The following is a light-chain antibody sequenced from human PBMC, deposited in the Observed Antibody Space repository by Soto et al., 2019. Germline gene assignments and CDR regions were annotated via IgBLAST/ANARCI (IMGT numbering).Light chain of an antibody. V-gene: IGKV3-20*01. CDR1: QSVSSR. CDR2: GAS. CDR3: QQYVTSAIT. J-gene: IGKJ5*01. Sequence: TQSPALLSLSPGERATLSCRASQSVSSRLAWYQQKPGQAPRLLISGASSRATGIPDRFSGSGSGTDFTLTIRRLEPEDFALYYCQQYVTSAITFGQGTRLEIK.